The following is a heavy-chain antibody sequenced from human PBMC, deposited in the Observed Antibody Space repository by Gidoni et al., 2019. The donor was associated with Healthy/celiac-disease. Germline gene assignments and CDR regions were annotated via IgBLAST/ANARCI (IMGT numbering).Heavy chain of an antibody. CDR2: IYHSGST. Sequence: QVQLQESGPGLVQPPGTLSLTGPVSGGSISRSNWWGWVRQPPGKGLEWIGEIYHSGSTNYNPSLKSRVTISVDKSKTQFSLKLSSVTAADTAVYYCARLYERVAAFDPWGQGTLVTVSS. J-gene: IGHJ5*02. CDR1: GGSISRSNW. CDR3: ARLYERVAAFDP. D-gene: IGHD6-13*01. V-gene: IGHV4-4*03.